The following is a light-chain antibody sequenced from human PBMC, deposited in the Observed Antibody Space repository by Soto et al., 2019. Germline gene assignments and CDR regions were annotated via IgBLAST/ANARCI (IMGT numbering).Light chain of an antibody. Sequence: DIQMTQSPSSLSASVGDRVTITCRASQSISSYLNWYQQKPGKAPKPLIYAASSLQSGVPSRFSGSGSGTDFTLTISSLQPEDFATYYCQQRYSTPPITFGQGTRLEIK. J-gene: IGKJ5*01. CDR1: QSISSY. V-gene: IGKV1-39*01. CDR3: QQRYSTPPIT. CDR2: AAS.